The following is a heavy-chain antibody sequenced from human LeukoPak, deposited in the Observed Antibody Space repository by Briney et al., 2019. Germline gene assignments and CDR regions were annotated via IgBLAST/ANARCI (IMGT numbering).Heavy chain of an antibody. J-gene: IGHJ4*02. CDR2: INHSGGT. CDR1: GGSFSGYY. D-gene: IGHD3-10*01. CDR3: ARSRFGSLDY. V-gene: IGHV4-34*01. Sequence: KPSETLSLTCAVYGGSFSGYYWSWIRQPPGKGLEWIGEINHSGGTNYNPSLKSRVTISVDTSKDQFSLKLSSVTAADTAVYYCARSRFGSLDYWGQGTLVTVSS.